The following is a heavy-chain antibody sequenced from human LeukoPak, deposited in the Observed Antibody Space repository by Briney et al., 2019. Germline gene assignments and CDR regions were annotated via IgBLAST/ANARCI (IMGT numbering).Heavy chain of an antibody. Sequence: GGSQRLFCAASGFTFNICAMTWVRRAPGKWLDWVTRIREGGYTYYADSVEGRFTISRDNSKNTLYLQMNSLRAEDTATCYCAKFLGCRGAYYGMDVWGQGTTVTISS. J-gene: IGHJ6*02. CDR1: GFTFNICA. CDR2: IREGGYT. CDR3: AKFLGCRGAYYGMDV. D-gene: IGHD2-15*01. V-gene: IGHV3-23*01.